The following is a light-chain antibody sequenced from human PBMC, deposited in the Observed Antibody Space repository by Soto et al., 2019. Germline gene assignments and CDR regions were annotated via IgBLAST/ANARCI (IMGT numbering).Light chain of an antibody. CDR2: DAS. V-gene: IGKV3-20*01. J-gene: IGKJ2*01. Sequence: EIVLTQSPGTLSLSPGERATLSCRASQSVSGSYLAWYQLKPGQAPRLLVYDASSRVAGIPNRFSGSGSGTDFTLTISRLEPEDFALYYCQQYGSSPETFGQGNKLEI. CDR3: QQYGSSPET. CDR1: QSVSGSY.